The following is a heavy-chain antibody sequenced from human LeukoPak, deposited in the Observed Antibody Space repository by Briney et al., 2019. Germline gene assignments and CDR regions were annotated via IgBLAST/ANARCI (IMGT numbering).Heavy chain of an antibody. D-gene: IGHD4-17*01. J-gene: IGHJ5*02. V-gene: IGHV3-74*01. CDR3: ASDPYGDYLVDR. CDR1: GFTFSSYW. CDR2: INSDGGST. Sequence: GGSLRLSCAASGFTFSSYWMHWVRQAPGKGLVWVSRINSDGGSTSYADSVKGRFTISSDNAKNTLYLQMNSLRAEDTAVYYCASDPYGDYLVDRWGQGTLVTVSS.